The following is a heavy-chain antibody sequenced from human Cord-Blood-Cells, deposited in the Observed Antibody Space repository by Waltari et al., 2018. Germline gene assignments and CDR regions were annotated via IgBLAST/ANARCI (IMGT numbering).Heavy chain of an antibody. D-gene: IGHD5-12*01. Sequence: QVTLKESGPALVKPTQTLTLTCTFSGFSPSTSGMRVSLFRQPPGKALAWLARIDWDDEKFYSTSLKTRLTISKDTSKNQVVLTMTNMDPVDTATYYCARTTRDGYNYWYFDLWGRGTLVTVSS. J-gene: IGHJ2*01. CDR3: ARTTRDGYNYWYFDL. CDR2: IDWDDEK. CDR1: GFSPSTSGMR. V-gene: IGHV2-70*04.